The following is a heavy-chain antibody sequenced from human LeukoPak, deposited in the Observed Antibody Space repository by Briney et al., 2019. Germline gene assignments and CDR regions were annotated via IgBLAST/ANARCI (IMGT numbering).Heavy chain of an antibody. CDR3: ARGQYHLLYWYFDL. V-gene: IGHV4-4*07. Sequence: SETLSLTCTVSGGSISSYYWSWIRQPAGKGLEWIGRIYSSGSTNYNPSLKSRVTMSVDTSKNQFSLKLSSVTAADTAVYYCARGQYHLLYWYFDLWGRGTLVTVSS. CDR2: IYSSGST. D-gene: IGHD2-2*01. CDR1: GGSISSYY. J-gene: IGHJ2*01.